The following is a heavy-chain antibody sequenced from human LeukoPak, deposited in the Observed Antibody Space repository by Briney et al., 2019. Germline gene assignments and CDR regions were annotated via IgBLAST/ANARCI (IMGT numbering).Heavy chain of an antibody. V-gene: IGHV1-69*13. J-gene: IGHJ3*02. CDR2: IIPIFGTA. Sequence: GASVKVSCRASGYTFTTYGISWVRQAPGQGLEWMGGIIPIFGTANYAQKFQGRVTITADESTSTAYMELSSLRSEDTAVYYCARDLSPTLERHYYDSSGYYLNGAFDIWGQGTMVIVSS. CDR3: ARDLSPTLERHYYDSSGYYLNGAFDI. D-gene: IGHD3-22*01. CDR1: GYTFTTYG.